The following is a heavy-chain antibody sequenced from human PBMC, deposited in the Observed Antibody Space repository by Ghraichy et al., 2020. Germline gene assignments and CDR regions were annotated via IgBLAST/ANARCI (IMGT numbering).Heavy chain of an antibody. CDR2: IYRSGST. CDR1: GGSISSNTYS. D-gene: IGHD3-16*01. J-gene: IGHJ4*02. CDR3: ARGGGPFDY. Sequence: SETLSLTCFVFGGSISSNTYSWNWIRQPPGRGLECIGYIYRSGSTYYNPSLKSRVTMSVDRSKNQFSLKLSSVTAADTAVYYCARGGGPFDYWGQGTLVTVSS. V-gene: IGHV4-30-2*01.